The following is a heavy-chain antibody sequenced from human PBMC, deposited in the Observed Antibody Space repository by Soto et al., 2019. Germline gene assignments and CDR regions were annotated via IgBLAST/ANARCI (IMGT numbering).Heavy chain of an antibody. V-gene: IGHV3-30*18. CDR2: ISYDGSNK. J-gene: IGHJ5*02. D-gene: IGHD3-22*01. CDR3: AKDIGSSGYANWFDP. Sequence: GGSLRLSCAASGFTFSSYGMHWVRQAPGKGLEWVAVISYDGSNKYYADSVKGRFTISRDNSKNTLYLQMNSLRAEDTAVYYCAKDIGSSGYANWFDPWGQGT. CDR1: GFTFSSYG.